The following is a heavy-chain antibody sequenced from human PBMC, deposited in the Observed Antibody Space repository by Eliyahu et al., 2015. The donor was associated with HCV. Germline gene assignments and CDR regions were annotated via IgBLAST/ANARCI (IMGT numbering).Heavy chain of an antibody. V-gene: IGHV4-39*01. CDR2: IYYSGST. Sequence: GLEWIGSIYYSGSTYYNPSLKSRVTISVDTSKNQFSLKLSSVTAADTAVYYCARHPRITIFGVVSNWFDPWGQGTLVT. J-gene: IGHJ5*02. D-gene: IGHD3-3*01. CDR3: ARHPRITIFGVVSNWFDP.